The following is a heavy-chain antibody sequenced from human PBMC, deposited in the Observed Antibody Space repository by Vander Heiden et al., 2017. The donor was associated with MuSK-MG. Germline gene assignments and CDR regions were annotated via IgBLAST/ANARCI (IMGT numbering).Heavy chain of an antibody. CDR2: IYYSGST. CDR1: GGSISSGSYY. V-gene: IGHV4-31*03. Sequence: QVQLQESGPGLVKPSQTLSLPCTVSGGSISSGSYYVGWIRQHPGKGREWIGYIYYSGSTSYNPSLKSRVTISVDTSKNQFSLKLSSVTAADTAVYYCARAGRTSRAGYYYMDVWGKGTTVTVSS. J-gene: IGHJ6*03. D-gene: IGHD2-2*01. CDR3: ARAGRTSRAGYYYMDV.